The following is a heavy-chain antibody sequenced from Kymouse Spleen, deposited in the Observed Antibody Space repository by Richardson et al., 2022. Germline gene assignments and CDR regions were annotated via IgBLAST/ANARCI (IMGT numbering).Heavy chain of an antibody. CDR1: GFTFSSYD. D-gene: IGHD6-13*01. J-gene: IGHJ6*02. Sequence: EVQLVESGGGLVQPGGSLRLSCAASGFTFSSYDMHWVRQATGKGLEWVSAIGTAGDTYYPGSVKGRFTISRENAKNSLYLQMNSLRAGDTAVYYCARESQQLVRGYYYYGMDVWGQGTTVTVSS. V-gene: IGHV3-13*01. CDR3: ARESQQLVRGYYYYGMDV. CDR2: IGTAGDT.